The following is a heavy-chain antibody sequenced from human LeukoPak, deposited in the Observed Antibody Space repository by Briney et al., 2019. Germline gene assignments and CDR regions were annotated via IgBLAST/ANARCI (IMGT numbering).Heavy chain of an antibody. CDR1: GYTFTRYY. Sequence: ASVRVSCKASGYTFTRYYMHWVRQAPGQGLEWMGIINPSGGSTSYAQKFQGRVTMTTDTSTSTVYMELTSLRSDDTAVYYCASGPRSTAFDLWGQGTMVTVSS. CDR2: INPSGGST. CDR3: ASGPRSTAFDL. J-gene: IGHJ3*01. V-gene: IGHV1-46*01. D-gene: IGHD2-2*01.